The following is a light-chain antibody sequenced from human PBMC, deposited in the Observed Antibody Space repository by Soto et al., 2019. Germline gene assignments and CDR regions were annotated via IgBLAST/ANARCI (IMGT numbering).Light chain of an antibody. J-gene: IGLJ1*01. CDR1: SSDLGDYNY. V-gene: IGLV2-14*03. CDR3: TSYTTTGTYV. CDR2: DVS. Sequence: QSVLTQPASVSGSPGQSITISCTGSSSDLGDYNYVSWYQQHPGKAHKLMIYDVSSRPSGVSDRFSGSKSGNTASLTISGLQAEDEADYYCTSYTTTGTYVFATGTKATVL.